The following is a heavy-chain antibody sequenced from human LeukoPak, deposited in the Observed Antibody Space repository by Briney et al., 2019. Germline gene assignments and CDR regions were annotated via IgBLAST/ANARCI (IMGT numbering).Heavy chain of an antibody. V-gene: IGHV3-23*01. CDR2: VSGSGSST. CDR1: GFTFDNYG. J-gene: IGHJ6*03. CDR3: ARVFSTSGRGYDYMDV. Sequence: GGSLRLSCAASGFTFDNYGLTWVRQAPGKGLEWVSTVSGSGSSTYYADSVKGRFTISRDNSKNTLYLQMNSLRVEDTAVYYCARVFSTSGRGYDYMDVWGKGTSVIISS. D-gene: IGHD6-6*01.